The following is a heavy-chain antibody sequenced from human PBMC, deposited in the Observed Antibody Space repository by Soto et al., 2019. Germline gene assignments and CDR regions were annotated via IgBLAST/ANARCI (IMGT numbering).Heavy chain of an antibody. J-gene: IGHJ4*02. CDR3: ARTAIAAAGPLDY. D-gene: IGHD6-13*01. CDR1: GYSFTSYR. CDR2: IYPGDSDT. Sequence: GESLKISCKGSGYSFTSYRIGWVRQMPGKGLEWMGIIYPGDSDTRYSPSFQGQVTISADKSISTAYLQWSSLKASDTAMYYCARTAIAAAGPLDYWGQGTLVTVSS. V-gene: IGHV5-51*01.